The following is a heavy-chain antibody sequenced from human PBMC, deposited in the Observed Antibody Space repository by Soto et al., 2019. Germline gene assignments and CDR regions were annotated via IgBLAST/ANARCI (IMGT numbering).Heavy chain of an antibody. CDR1: GFTFSSYG. D-gene: IGHD3-9*01. Sequence: GGSLRLSCAASGFTFSSYGMHWVRQAPGKGLEWVAVISYDGSNKYYADSVKGRFTISRDNSKNTLYLQMNSLRAEDTAVYYCATNDLPDWLPDRSRDAIDAFDIWGQGTMVTVSS. J-gene: IGHJ3*02. CDR2: ISYDGSNK. V-gene: IGHV3-30*03. CDR3: ATNDLPDWLPDRSRDAIDAFDI.